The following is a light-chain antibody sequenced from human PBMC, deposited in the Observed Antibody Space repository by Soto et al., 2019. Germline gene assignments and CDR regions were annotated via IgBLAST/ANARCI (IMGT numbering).Light chain of an antibody. CDR1: SSDVGGYNY. V-gene: IGLV2-14*01. CDR3: AAWDDSLYGPV. CDR2: DVS. J-gene: IGLJ2*01. Sequence: QSALTQPASVSGSPGQSITISCTGTSSDVGGYNYVSWYQQHPGKAPKLMIYDVSNRPSGVSNRFSGSKSGNTASLAISGLQSEDEADYYCAAWDDSLYGPVFGGGTKLTVL.